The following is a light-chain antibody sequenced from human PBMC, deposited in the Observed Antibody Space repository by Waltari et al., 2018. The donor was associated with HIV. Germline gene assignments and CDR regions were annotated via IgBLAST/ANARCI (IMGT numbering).Light chain of an antibody. J-gene: IGKJ2*01. CDR1: QSLVYSDGDNY. Sequence: DVVLTQSPLSLPVTLGQPASISCRSSQSLVYSDGDNYLNCFQQRQSQSPRRLIYKVANRYPGVADRFCGSGSGTDFTLQTSSVEAEDVVVYYCRQGTHWPPSFGQGTKLEIK. CDR3: RQGTHWPPS. V-gene: IGKV2-30*01. CDR2: KVA.